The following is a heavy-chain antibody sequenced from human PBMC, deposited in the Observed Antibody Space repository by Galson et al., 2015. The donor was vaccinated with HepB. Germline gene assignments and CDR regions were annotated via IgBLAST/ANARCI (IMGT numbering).Heavy chain of an antibody. CDR2: ISYEGSNK. D-gene: IGHD2-15*01. CDR3: ATVGYSGGSWDSDYCGMDV. J-gene: IGHJ6*02. CDR1: GLIFSSYA. V-gene: IGHV3-30*04. Sequence: LRLSCAASGLIFSSYAMHWVRQAPGKGLEWVALISYEGSNKYYADSVKGRFTISRDNSKNTLYLQMNSLRGEDTAVYYCATVGYSGGSWDSDYCGMDVWGQGTTVTVSS.